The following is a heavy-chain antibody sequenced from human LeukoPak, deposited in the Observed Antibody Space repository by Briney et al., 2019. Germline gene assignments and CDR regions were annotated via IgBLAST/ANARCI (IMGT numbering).Heavy chain of an antibody. D-gene: IGHD3-16*01. CDR1: GSTLTEFS. V-gene: IGHV1-24*01. CDR2: FVPEDDET. J-gene: IGHJ4*02. Sequence: ASVKVSCKVSGSTLTEFSIHWVRQAPGKGLEWMGGFVPEDDETIYAQSFQGRVTMTEDTSTDTAYMELSSLRSEDTAMYYCATIAPGGLFYSLGQGTLVTVSS. CDR3: ATIAPGGLFYS.